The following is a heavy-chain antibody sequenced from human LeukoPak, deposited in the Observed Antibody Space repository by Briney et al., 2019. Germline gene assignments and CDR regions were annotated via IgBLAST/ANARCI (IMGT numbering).Heavy chain of an antibody. Sequence: GGSLRLSCAASGFTFNSYSMHWVRQAPGKGLEWVAVISSDASITYYADSVKGRFTISRDNAYNSLYLQMDSLRVEDTAVYYCARDGRWINYYDGSSPVWGQGTLVTVSS. CDR3: ARDGRWINYYDGSSPV. CDR2: ISSDASIT. V-gene: IGHV3-30*04. D-gene: IGHD3-22*01. CDR1: GFTFNSYS. J-gene: IGHJ4*02.